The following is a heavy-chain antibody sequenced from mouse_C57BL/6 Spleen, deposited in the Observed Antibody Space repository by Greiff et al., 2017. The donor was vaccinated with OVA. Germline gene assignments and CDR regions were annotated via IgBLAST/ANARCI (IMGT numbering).Heavy chain of an antibody. D-gene: IGHD1-1*01. CDR3: ARRLLQGYYFDY. Sequence: QVQLQQPGAELVKPGASVKMSCKASGYTFTSYWITWVKQRPGQGLEWIGDIYPGSGSTNYNEKFKSKATLTVDTSSSTSYMQLSSLTSEDSAVYYCARRLLQGYYFDYWGQGTTLTVSS. J-gene: IGHJ2*01. CDR1: GYTFTSYW. CDR2: IYPGSGST. V-gene: IGHV1-55*01.